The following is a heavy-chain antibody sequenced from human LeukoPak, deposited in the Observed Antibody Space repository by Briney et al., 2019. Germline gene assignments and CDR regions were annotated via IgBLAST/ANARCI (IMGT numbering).Heavy chain of an antibody. D-gene: IGHD2-2*02. CDR3: VRDSYTNTWHFQEKDY. J-gene: IGHJ4*02. CDR1: GFIFSGYW. Sequence: PGGSLRLSCAASGFIFSGYWMTWVRQAPGKGLEWVANIRQDGSDKYYVDSVKGRFTISRDNAKNSLFLQMNSLRAEDTAVYHCVRDSYTNTWHFQEKDYWGQGTQVTVSS. CDR2: IRQDGSDK. V-gene: IGHV3-7*01.